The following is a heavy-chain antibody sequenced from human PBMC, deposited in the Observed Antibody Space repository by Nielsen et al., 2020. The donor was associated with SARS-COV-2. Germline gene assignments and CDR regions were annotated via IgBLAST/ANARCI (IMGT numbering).Heavy chain of an antibody. J-gene: IGHJ4*02. CDR1: GYTFTGYY. D-gene: IGHD1-26*01. Sequence: ASVKVSCKASGYTFTGYYMHWVRQAPGQGLEWMGRINPNSGGTNYAQKFQGRVTMTRDTSTSTVYMELSSLRSEDTAVYYCARGVGATPVDYWGQGTLVTVSS. CDR2: INPNSGGT. CDR3: ARGVGATPVDY. V-gene: IGHV1-2*06.